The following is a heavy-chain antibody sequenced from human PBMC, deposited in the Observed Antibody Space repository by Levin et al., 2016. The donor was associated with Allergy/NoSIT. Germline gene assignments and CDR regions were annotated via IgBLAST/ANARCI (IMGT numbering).Heavy chain of an antibody. CDR3: ACGDGYTRSHIY. D-gene: IGHD5-24*01. J-gene: IGHJ4*02. V-gene: IGHV4-30-2*01. Sequence: SETLSLTCGVSGEFISDGGYSWTWIRQAPGKALEWVGQVNYAGTVNYNPSLKSRLTMSVDVSKNEFSLRLSSVTAADTAVYFCACGDGYTRSHIYWGQGTRVTVSS. CDR2: VNYAGTV. CDR1: GEFISDGGYS.